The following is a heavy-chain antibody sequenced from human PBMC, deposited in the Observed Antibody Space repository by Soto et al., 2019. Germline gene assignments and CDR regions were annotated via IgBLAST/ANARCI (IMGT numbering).Heavy chain of an antibody. V-gene: IGHV3-48*01. J-gene: IGHJ4*02. Sequence: GGSLRLSCAASGFIFSSYSMIWVRQAPGKGLEWVSYISSSSSTIYYADSVKGRFTISRDNAQNSLYLPMNSLRAEDTAVDYWGRSPGRFSNFWCQATFVTV. CDR3: GRSPGRFSNF. D-gene: IGHD3-3*01. CDR2: ISSSSSTI. CDR1: GFIFSSYS.